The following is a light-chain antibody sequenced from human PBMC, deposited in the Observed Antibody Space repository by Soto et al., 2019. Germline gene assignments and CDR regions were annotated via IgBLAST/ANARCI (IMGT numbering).Light chain of an antibody. V-gene: IGLV2-18*02. CDR1: SSDVGSYNR. CDR2: EVS. CDR3: SSYASSSTLV. Sequence: QSALTQPPSVSGPPGQSVSISCTGISSDVGSYNRVSWYQQSPGTAPKLMIYEVSNRPSGVPDRFSGSKSGNTASLTISGLQADDEADYYCSSYASSSTLVFGGGTKLTVL. J-gene: IGLJ2*01.